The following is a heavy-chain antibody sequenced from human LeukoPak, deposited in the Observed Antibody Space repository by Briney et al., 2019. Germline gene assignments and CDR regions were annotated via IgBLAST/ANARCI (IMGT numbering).Heavy chain of an antibody. D-gene: IGHD4-11*01. V-gene: IGHV1-69*05. J-gene: IGHJ6*03. CDR2: IIPIFGTA. Sequence: ASVKVSCKASGGTFSSYAISWVRQAPGQGLEWMGGIIPIFGTANYAQKFQGRVTMTRDTSISTAYMELSRLRSDDTAVYYCARAPYTNYYYYYMDVWGKGTTVTVSS. CDR1: GGTFSSYA. CDR3: ARAPYTNYYYYYMDV.